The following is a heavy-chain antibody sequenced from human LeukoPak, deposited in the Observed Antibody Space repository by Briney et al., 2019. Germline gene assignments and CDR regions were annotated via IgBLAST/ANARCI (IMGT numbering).Heavy chain of an antibody. CDR2: INPTGGDT. Sequence: ASVKVSCKTSGYTFRSYYMHWVRQGPGQGLEWMGIINPTGGDTSYAQKFQGRVSVTLDTSTSTVYMEMNGLTYEDTAVYYCAISALDYWGQGTLVIVSS. CDR3: AISALDY. D-gene: IGHD3-16*02. CDR1: GYTFRSYY. J-gene: IGHJ4*02. V-gene: IGHV1-46*01.